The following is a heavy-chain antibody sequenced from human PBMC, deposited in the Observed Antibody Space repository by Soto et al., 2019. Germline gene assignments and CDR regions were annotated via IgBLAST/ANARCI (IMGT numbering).Heavy chain of an antibody. D-gene: IGHD1-26*01. Sequence: EVQLLESGGDLGQPGGSLRLSCAASGFTFSNYGMSWVRQAPGKGLEWVSVISGGGSTTYYADSVKGRFTISRDNSKNTLYLHMNALRAEDTAVYYCAKDPSGSYPKVGALDLWGHGTIVPGSS. CDR2: ISGGGSTT. V-gene: IGHV3-23*01. CDR1: GFTFSNYG. CDR3: AKDPSGSYPKVGALDL. J-gene: IGHJ3*01.